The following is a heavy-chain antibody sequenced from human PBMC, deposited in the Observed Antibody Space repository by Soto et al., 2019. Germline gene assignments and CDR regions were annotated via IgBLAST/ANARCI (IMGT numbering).Heavy chain of an antibody. J-gene: IGHJ4*02. CDR2: ITPMFGIA. V-gene: IGHV1-69*01. CDR1: GGSFSNYA. CDR3: ASDRHHSGFEY. Sequence: QVHLVQSGAEVKKPGSSVRVSCKASGGSFSNYAVTWVRQAPGQRLEWMGGITPMFGIANYAQKFQGRVTLTADESTGTAYMELSSLRSDDTATFYCASDRHHSGFEYWGQGTLVTVSS.